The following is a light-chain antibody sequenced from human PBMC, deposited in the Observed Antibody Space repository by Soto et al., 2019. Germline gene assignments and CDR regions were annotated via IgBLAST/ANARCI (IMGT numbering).Light chain of an antibody. CDR3: GTWDSSLSAGV. Sequence: QSALTQPASVSGSPGQSITISCTGTSRDVGGYNSVSWYQQHPGKAPKLMIYEVTNRPSGVSNRFSGSKSGTSATLGITGLQTGDEADYYCGTWDSSLSAGVFGGGTQLTVL. J-gene: IGLJ3*02. CDR2: EVT. CDR1: SRDVGGYNS. V-gene: IGLV2-14*01.